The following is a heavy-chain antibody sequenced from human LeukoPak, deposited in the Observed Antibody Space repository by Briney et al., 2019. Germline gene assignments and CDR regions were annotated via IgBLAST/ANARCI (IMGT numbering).Heavy chain of an antibody. CDR2: IIPIFGTA. D-gene: IGHD3-10*01. Sequence: SVKVSRKASGYTFTSYGISWVRQAPGQGLEWMGGIIPIFGTANYAQKFQGRVTITTDESTSTAYMELSSLRSEDTAVYYCARGAEGNAFDIWGQGTMVTVSS. CDR3: ARGAEGNAFDI. V-gene: IGHV1-69*05. CDR1: GYTFTSYG. J-gene: IGHJ3*02.